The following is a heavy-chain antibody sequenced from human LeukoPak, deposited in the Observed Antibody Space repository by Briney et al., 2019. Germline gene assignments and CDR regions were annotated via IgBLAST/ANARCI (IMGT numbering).Heavy chain of an antibody. CDR1: GYTFTSYY. D-gene: IGHD1-1*01. J-gene: IGHJ6*02. Sequence: ASVKVSCKASGYTFTSYYMHWVRQAPGQGLEWMGIINPSGGSTSYAQKFQGRVTMTRDTSTSTVYMELSSLRSEDTAVYYCARGPGTTGTTHYYYYYGMDVWGQGTTVTVSS. V-gene: IGHV1-46*01. CDR3: ARGPGTTGTTHYYYYYGMDV. CDR2: INPSGGST.